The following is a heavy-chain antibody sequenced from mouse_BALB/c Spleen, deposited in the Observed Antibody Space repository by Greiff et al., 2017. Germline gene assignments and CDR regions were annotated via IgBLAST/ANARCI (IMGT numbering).Heavy chain of an antibody. V-gene: IGHV1-9*01. CDR1: GYTFSSYW. D-gene: IGHD1-2*01. CDR3: ARRDYGYGGAMDY. CDR2: ILPGSGST. Sequence: VQLQQSGAELMKPGASVKISCKATGYTFSSYWIEWVKQRPGHGLEWIGEILPGSGSTNYNEKFKGKATFTADTSSNTAYMQLSSLTSEDSAVYYCARRDYGYGGAMDYWGQGTSVTVSS. J-gene: IGHJ4*01.